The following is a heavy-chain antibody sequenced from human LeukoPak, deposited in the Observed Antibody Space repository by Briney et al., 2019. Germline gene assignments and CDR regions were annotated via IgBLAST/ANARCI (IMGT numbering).Heavy chain of an antibody. J-gene: IGHJ4*02. Sequence: GGSLRLSCSASEFTFENYVMSWFRQAPGKGLEWVGFIRSNTYGGTTEYVASVTGRFTISRDDSIKIAYLQMNNLKSEDTAVYYCGHSFGFVWGRGTLVTVSS. V-gene: IGHV3-49*03. CDR3: GHSFGFV. CDR2: IRSNTYGGTT. CDR1: EFTFENYV. D-gene: IGHD5-18*01.